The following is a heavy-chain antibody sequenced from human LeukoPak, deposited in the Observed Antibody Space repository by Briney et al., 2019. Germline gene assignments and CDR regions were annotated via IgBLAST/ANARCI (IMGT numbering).Heavy chain of an antibody. J-gene: IGHJ4*02. Sequence: GESLKISCKGSGYSFTSYWIGWVRQMPGKGLRWMGIIYPGDSDARYSPSFQGQVTISADKSISTAYLQWSSLKASDTAMYYCARRRDLYSGSYYPFDYWGQGTLVTVSS. V-gene: IGHV5-51*01. D-gene: IGHD1-26*01. CDR2: IYPGDSDA. CDR3: ARRRDLYSGSYYPFDY. CDR1: GYSFTSYW.